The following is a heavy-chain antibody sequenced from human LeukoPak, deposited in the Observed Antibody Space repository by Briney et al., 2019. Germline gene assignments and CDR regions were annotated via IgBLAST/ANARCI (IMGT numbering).Heavy chain of an antibody. CDR3: ARIMVRGVIPVYNWFDP. V-gene: IGHV5-51*01. CDR1: GYSFTSYW. D-gene: IGHD3-10*01. Sequence: GESLKISCKGSGYSFTSYWIGWVRQMPGKGLEWMGIIYPGDSDTRYSPSFQGQVTISADKSISTAYLQWSSLKVSDTAMYYCARIMVRGVIPVYNWFDPWGQGTLVSVSS. J-gene: IGHJ5*02. CDR2: IYPGDSDT.